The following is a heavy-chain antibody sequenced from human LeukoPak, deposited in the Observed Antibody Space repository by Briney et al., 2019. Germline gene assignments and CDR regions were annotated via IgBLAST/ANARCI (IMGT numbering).Heavy chain of an antibody. V-gene: IGHV3-30*04. D-gene: IGHD3-16*02. J-gene: IGHJ4*02. CDR3: AREGSHYDYVWGSYRYSLYFDY. Sequence: GGSLRLSCAASGFTFSSYAMHWVRQAPGKGLEWVAVISYDGSNKYYADSVKGRFTISRDNSKNTLYLQMNSLRAEDTAVYYCAREGSHYDYVWGSYRYSLYFDYWGQGTLVTVSS. CDR2: ISYDGSNK. CDR1: GFTFSSYA.